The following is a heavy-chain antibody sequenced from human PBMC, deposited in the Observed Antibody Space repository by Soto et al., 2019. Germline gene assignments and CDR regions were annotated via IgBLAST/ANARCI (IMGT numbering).Heavy chain of an antibody. J-gene: IGHJ6*02. CDR3: ARDGSSSWYSYYYNGMDV. D-gene: IGHD6-13*01. CDR1: GFTFSSYW. V-gene: IGHV3-7*05. CDR2: INQDGSEK. Sequence: EVQLVESGRGLVQPGGSLRLSCAASGFTFSSYWMSWVRQAPGKGLEWVGNINQDGSEKFYVDSEKGRFTISRDNAKKSLYLQMNTLRVEDTAVYYCARDGSSSWYSYYYNGMDVWGQGTTVTVSS.